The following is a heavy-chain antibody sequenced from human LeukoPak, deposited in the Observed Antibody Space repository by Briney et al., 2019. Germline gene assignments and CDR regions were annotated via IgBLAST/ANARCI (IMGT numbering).Heavy chain of an antibody. J-gene: IGHJ1*01. Sequence: ASVKVSCKVSGYTLTELSMHWVRQAPGKGLERMGGFDPGDGETIYAQKFQGRVTMTEDTSTDTAYMELSSLRSEDTAVYYCATPGSGSYYPSWVYQHWGQGTLVTVSS. CDR3: ATPGSGSYYPSWVYQH. CDR1: GYTLTELS. V-gene: IGHV1-24*01. CDR2: FDPGDGET. D-gene: IGHD3-10*01.